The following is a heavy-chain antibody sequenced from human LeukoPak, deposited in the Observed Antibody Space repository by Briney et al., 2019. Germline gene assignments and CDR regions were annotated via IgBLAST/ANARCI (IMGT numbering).Heavy chain of an antibody. CDR2: ISYDGSNK. J-gene: IGHJ4*02. V-gene: IGHV3-30*18. CDR1: GFTFSRYW. Sequence: AGGSLRLSCAASGFTFSRYWMSWVRQAPGKGLEWVAVISYDGSNKYYADSVKGRFTISRDNSKNTLYLQMNSLRAEDTAVYYCAKDLMGYSYGSSDYWGQGTLVTVSS. CDR3: AKDLMGYSYGSSDY. D-gene: IGHD5-18*01.